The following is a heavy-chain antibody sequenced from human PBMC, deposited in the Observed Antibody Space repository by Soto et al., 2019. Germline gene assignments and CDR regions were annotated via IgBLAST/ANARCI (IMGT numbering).Heavy chain of an antibody. J-gene: IGHJ3*02. Sequence: PGGSLRLSCAGSGFTFHSCDMHWVRQAPGKGLEWVAVISSDGGRKDYGDSVQGRFSISRQNSNNTLYLEMSSLTTADTAMYYCAKSLGWFFADDFEIWGPGTMVTVSS. CDR1: GFTFHSCD. V-gene: IGHV3-30*18. CDR3: AKSLGWFFADDFEI. CDR2: ISSDGGRK. D-gene: IGHD6-19*01.